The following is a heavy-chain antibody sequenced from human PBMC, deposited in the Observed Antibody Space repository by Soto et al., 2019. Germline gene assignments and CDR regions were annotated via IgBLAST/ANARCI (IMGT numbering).Heavy chain of an antibody. V-gene: IGHV3-33*01. CDR1: GFTFSSYG. CDR3: ARVDIVATTYGMGV. J-gene: IGHJ6*02. Sequence: QVQLVESGGGVVQPGRSLRLSCAASGFTFSSYGMHWVRQAPGKGLEWVAVIWYYGSNKYYADSVKGRFTISRDNSKNTLYLQMNSLRAEDTAVYYCARVDIVATTYGMGVWGQGTTVTVSS. CDR2: IWYYGSNK. D-gene: IGHD5-12*01.